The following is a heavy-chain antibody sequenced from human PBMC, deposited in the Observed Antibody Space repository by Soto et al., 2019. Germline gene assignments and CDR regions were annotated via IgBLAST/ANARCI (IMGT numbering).Heavy chain of an antibody. D-gene: IGHD4-17*01. CDR1: GGTFSSHT. J-gene: IGHJ2*01. Sequence: QDQLVQSGAEVKKPGSSVKVSCKASGGTFSSHTFSWVRQAPVQGLEWMGRIIPALGSATYAQKFQGRVKITADESATTVYMELNSLRSEDTAVYYCARPDFGYYWYFDLWGRGTLVTVSS. CDR3: ARPDFGYYWYFDL. CDR2: IIPALGSA. V-gene: IGHV1-69*08.